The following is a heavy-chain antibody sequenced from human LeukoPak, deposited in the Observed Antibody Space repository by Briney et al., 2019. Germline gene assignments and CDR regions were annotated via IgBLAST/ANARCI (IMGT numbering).Heavy chain of an antibody. D-gene: IGHD3-3*01. Sequence: GGSLRLSCAASGFTFSSYAMSWVRQAPGKGLEWVSAISGSGGSTYYADSVKGRFTISRDNSKNTLYLQMNSLRAEDTAVYYCARDFWSGYFNYWGQGTLVTVSS. V-gene: IGHV3-23*01. CDR3: ARDFWSGYFNY. CDR2: ISGSGGST. CDR1: GFTFSSYA. J-gene: IGHJ4*02.